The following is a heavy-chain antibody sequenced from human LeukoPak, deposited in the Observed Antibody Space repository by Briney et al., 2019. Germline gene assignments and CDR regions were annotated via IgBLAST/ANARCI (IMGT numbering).Heavy chain of an antibody. Sequence: VSVKVSCKASGYTFTDYYMHWVRQAPGLELEWMGWINPNSGGTNSAQKFQGRVTMTRDTSISTGYMELSRLRSDDTAVYYCARGVSGYFYLFDCWGQGTLVTVSS. CDR3: ARGVSGYFYLFDC. CDR1: GYTFTDYY. J-gene: IGHJ4*02. D-gene: IGHD3-22*01. CDR2: INPNSGGT. V-gene: IGHV1-2*02.